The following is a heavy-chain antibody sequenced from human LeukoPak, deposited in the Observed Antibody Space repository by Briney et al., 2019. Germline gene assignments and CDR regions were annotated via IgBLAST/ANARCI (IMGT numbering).Heavy chain of an antibody. CDR1: GFIVSNKY. CDR3: ARDPLDISRWANAFDI. V-gene: IGHV3-53*05. J-gene: IGHJ3*02. Sequence: GGSLRLSCAASGFIVSNKYMTWVRQAPGRGLEWVSLIYSDGRTYYADSVRGRCTISRDNSKNTLYVQMNGLRAEDTAVYYCARDPLDISRWANAFDIWGQGTTVIVSS. D-gene: IGHD5-12*01. CDR2: IYSDGRT.